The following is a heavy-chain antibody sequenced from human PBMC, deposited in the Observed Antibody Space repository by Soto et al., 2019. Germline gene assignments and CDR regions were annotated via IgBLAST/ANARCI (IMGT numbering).Heavy chain of an antibody. Sequence: SETLSLTCTVSGGSISSYYWSWIRQPPGKGLEWIGYIYYSGSTNYNPSLKSRVTISVDTSKNQFSLKLSSVTAADTAVYYCARDLRSRMDVWGQGTTVTV. J-gene: IGHJ6*02. CDR2: IYYSGST. V-gene: IGHV4-59*01. CDR1: GGSISSYY. CDR3: ARDLRSRMDV. D-gene: IGHD3-10*01.